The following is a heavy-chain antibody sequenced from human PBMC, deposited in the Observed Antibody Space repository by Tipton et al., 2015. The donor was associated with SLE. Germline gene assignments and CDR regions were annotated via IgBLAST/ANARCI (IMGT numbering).Heavy chain of an antibody. Sequence: LRLSCTVSGGSVSSGSYYWSWIRQPPGKGLEWIGYIYYSGSTNYNPSLKSRVTISVDTSKNQFSLKLSSVTAADTAVYYCAREVGHYYDSSGYDYWGQGTLVTVSS. CDR3: AREVGHYYDSSGYDY. J-gene: IGHJ4*02. V-gene: IGHV4-61*01. D-gene: IGHD3-22*01. CDR2: IYYSGST. CDR1: GGSVSSGSYY.